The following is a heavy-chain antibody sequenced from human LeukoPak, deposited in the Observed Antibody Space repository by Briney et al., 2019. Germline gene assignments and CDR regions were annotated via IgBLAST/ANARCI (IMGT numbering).Heavy chain of an antibody. Sequence: GGSLRLSCAASGFTFSSYAMSWARQAPGKGLEWVANIKQDGSEKYYVDSVKGRFTISRDNAKNTLYLQMNSLRAEDTAVYYCARASYDILTGYDAFDIWGQGTMVTVSS. J-gene: IGHJ3*02. V-gene: IGHV3-7*01. CDR3: ARASYDILTGYDAFDI. CDR2: IKQDGSEK. D-gene: IGHD3-9*01. CDR1: GFTFSSYA.